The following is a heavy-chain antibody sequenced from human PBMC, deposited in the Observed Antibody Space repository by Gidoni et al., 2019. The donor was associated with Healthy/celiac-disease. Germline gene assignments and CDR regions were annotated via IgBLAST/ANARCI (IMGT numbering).Heavy chain of an antibody. V-gene: IGHV1-2*04. CDR3: ARDYYDSSGYWNYGMDV. CDR1: GYTFTGYY. D-gene: IGHD3-22*01. CDR2: INPNSGGT. Sequence: QVQLVQSGAEVKKPGASVTVSCKASGYTFTGYYMHWVRQAPGQGLEWMGWINPNSGGTNYAQKFQGWVTMTRDTSISTAYMELSRLRSDDTAVYYCARDYYDSSGYWNYGMDVWGQGTTVTVSS. J-gene: IGHJ6*02.